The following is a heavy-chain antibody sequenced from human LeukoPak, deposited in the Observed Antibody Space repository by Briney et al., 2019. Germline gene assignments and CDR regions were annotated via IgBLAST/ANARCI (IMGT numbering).Heavy chain of an antibody. CDR2: IITFLDMQ. V-gene: IGHV1-69*04. CDR3: GRSAFGAFDI. D-gene: IGHD3-3*01. J-gene: IGHJ3*02. CDR1: GGTFSSTA. Sequence: SVTVSSTPSGGTFSSTAINSVRQAPGQRRECMGGIITFLDMQKYAPNFPGRVAITTDKSTSTAYMELSRLASDDTAAYYCGRSAFGAFDIWGQGTVVTVSS.